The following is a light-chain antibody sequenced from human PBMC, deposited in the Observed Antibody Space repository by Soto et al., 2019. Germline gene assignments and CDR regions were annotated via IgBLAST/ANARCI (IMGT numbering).Light chain of an antibody. V-gene: IGLV2-14*01. J-gene: IGLJ1*01. CDR2: DVS. Sequence: QSALTQPASVSGSPGQSITISCTGTSSDVGGYNYVSWYQQHPGKAPQLMIYDVSNRPSGVSNRFSGSKSGNTASLTISGLQAEDEADYYCTSYTSIIPYVFGTGTKVTVL. CDR3: TSYTSIIPYV. CDR1: SSDVGGYNY.